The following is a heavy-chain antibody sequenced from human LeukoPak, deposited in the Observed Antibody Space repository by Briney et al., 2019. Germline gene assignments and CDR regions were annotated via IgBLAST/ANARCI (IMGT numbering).Heavy chain of an antibody. Sequence: ASVKVSCKASGYTFTGYYMHWVRQAPGQGLEWMGWINPNSGGTNYAQNFQGRVTMTRDTSISTAYMELSRLRSDDTAVYYCATTEYYYGSGSDRQEWGQGTLVTVSS. CDR3: ATTEYYYGSGSDRQE. CDR1: GYTFTGYY. V-gene: IGHV1-2*02. J-gene: IGHJ4*02. D-gene: IGHD3-10*01. CDR2: INPNSGGT.